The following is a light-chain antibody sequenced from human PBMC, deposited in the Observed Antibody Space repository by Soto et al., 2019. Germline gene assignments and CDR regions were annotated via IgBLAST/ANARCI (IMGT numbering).Light chain of an antibody. Sequence: ESMLTQSPGTLSLSPGERATLSCRASQRVSSNYLAWYHQKPGQAPRLLIYGASNRPADIPERFSGSGSGTDFTLTISRLEPEDFAVYYCQQYGTSPSTFGQRTKLEIK. CDR3: QQYGTSPST. CDR1: QRVSSNY. V-gene: IGKV3-20*01. J-gene: IGKJ2*01. CDR2: GAS.